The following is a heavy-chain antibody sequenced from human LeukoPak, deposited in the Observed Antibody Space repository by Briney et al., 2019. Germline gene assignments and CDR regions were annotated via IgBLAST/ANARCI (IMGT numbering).Heavy chain of an antibody. CDR3: AREHILGPVDN. J-gene: IGHJ4*02. D-gene: IGHD3-16*01. V-gene: IGHV4-61*02. CDR1: GGSISSGSYY. CDR2: IYTSGST. Sequence: PSETLSLTCTVSGGSISSGSYYWSWIRQPAGKGLEWIGRIYTSGSTNYNPSLKSRVTISVDTSKNQFSLKLSSVTAADTAVYFCAREHILGPVDNWGQGTLVIVSS.